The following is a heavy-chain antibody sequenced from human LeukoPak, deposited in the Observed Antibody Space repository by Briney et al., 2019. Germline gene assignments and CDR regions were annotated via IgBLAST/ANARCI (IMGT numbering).Heavy chain of an antibody. CDR3: TRFLRGGDKVFDY. V-gene: IGHV4-39*01. Sequence: SETPSLTRTVSGGSISRIIFFWGWIRQPPGKGLEWIGNIFYTGTTYYNPSLKSRTTISVDTSKNQFSLKLTSVTAADTAVYYCTRFLRGGDKVFDYWAQEPLVTVSS. CDR2: IFYTGTT. J-gene: IGHJ4*02. CDR1: GGSISRIIFF. D-gene: IGHD2-21*01.